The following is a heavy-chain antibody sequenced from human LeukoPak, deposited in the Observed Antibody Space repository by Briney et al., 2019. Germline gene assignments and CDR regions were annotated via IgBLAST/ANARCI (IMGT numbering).Heavy chain of an antibody. D-gene: IGHD3-16*01. Sequence: SETLSLTCTVSGGSISSSSYYWGWIRQPPGKGLEWIGSIYYSGSTYYNPSLKSRVTISVDTSKNQFSLKLSSVTAADTAVYYCARHIEVYDYVWGSYLDYWSQGTLVTVSS. V-gene: IGHV4-39*01. J-gene: IGHJ4*02. CDR2: IYYSGST. CDR1: GGSISSSSYY. CDR3: ARHIEVYDYVWGSYLDY.